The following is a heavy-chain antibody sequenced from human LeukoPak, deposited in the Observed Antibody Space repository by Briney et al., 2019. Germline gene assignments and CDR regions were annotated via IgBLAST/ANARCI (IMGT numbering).Heavy chain of an antibody. CDR2: IYYSGST. Sequence: AETLSLTCTVSGFSISSYYLSWLRQPPGKGLEWMGYIYYSGSTNYNPSLKSRVTISVDTSKNQFSLKLSSVTAADTAVYYCARVVFPEYYYDSSGYFDYWGQGTLVTVSS. CDR1: GFSISSYY. V-gene: IGHV4-59*08. D-gene: IGHD3-22*01. J-gene: IGHJ4*02. CDR3: ARVVFPEYYYDSSGYFDY.